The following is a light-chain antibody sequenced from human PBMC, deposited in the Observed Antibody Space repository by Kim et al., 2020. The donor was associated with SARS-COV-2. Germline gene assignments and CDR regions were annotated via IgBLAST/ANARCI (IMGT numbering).Light chain of an antibody. CDR2: LGS. CDR3: MRALQTPLT. Sequence: DIVMTQSPLSLPVTPGEPASISCRSSQSLLYHNGYNYLDWYVQKPGQSPQLLIYLGSARASGVPDRFSGSGSGTDFTLKISRVEAEDVGVYYCMRALQTPLTFGGGTKVDIK. CDR1: QSLLYHNGYNY. V-gene: IGKV2-28*01. J-gene: IGKJ4*01.